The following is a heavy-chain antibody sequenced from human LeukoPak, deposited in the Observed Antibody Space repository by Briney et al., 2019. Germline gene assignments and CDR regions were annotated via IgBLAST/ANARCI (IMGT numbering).Heavy chain of an antibody. V-gene: IGHV4-34*01. J-gene: IGHJ4*02. D-gene: IGHD6-13*01. CDR3: AREGYSSSWYYYY. CDR2: INHSGST. CDR1: GGSFSGYY. Sequence: SETLSLTCAVYGGSFSGYYWSWIRQPPGKGLEWIGEINHSGSTDYNPSLKSRVTISVDTSKNQFSLKLSSVTAADTAVYYCAREGYSSSWYYYYWGQGTLVTVSS.